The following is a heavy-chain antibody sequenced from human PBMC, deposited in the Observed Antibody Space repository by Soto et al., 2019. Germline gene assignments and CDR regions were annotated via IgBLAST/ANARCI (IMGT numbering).Heavy chain of an antibody. CDR2: FIPIFRTL. D-gene: IGHD3-22*01. CDR1: GGIFGSHG. CDR3: VTDRRIYYSELHDEFVASDYEV. Sequence: QVQLIQSEAEVKKPGSSVRVSCTASGGIFGSHGFSWVRQAPGQRLEWVGGFIPIFRTLTYTEKYQARVRIAAVELSNAVYLHVSSLTSEDTAVFYCVTDRRIYYSELHDEFVASDYEVWGQGTMVSVSS. J-gene: IGHJ3*01. V-gene: IGHV1-69*01.